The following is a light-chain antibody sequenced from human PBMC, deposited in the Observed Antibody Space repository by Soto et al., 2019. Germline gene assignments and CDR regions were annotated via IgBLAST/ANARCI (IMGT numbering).Light chain of an antibody. Sequence: QSVLTQSPSASASLGASVKLTCTLSSGHSRYTIAWHQQQPGRGPRYLMRLNGDGSHTKGDGIPDRFSGSSSGPERYLSISSLQSEDEGDYYCQTWDSGIGVFGGGTKVTVL. CDR3: QTWDSGIGV. CDR2: LNGDGSH. CDR1: SGHSRYT. V-gene: IGLV4-69*01. J-gene: IGLJ3*02.